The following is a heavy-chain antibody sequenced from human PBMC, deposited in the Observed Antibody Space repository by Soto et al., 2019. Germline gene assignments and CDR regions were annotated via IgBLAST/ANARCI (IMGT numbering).Heavy chain of an antibody. CDR1: GGTFSSYA. V-gene: IGHV1-69*01. Sequence: QVQLVQSGAEVKKPGSSVKVSCKASGGTFSSYAISWVRQAPGQGLEWMGGIIPIFGTANYAQKFQGRVTITADESTSTAYMELSSLRSEDTAVYYCARGMESYGDYAEGYYYYYGMDVWGQGTTVTVSS. J-gene: IGHJ6*02. CDR2: IIPIFGTA. D-gene: IGHD4-17*01. CDR3: ARGMESYGDYAEGYYYYYGMDV.